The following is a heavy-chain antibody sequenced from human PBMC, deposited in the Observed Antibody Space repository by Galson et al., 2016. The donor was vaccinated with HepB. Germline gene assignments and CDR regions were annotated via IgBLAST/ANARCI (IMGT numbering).Heavy chain of an antibody. CDR2: INPGDGST. V-gene: IGHV1-46*01. CDR3: ARAPTASASAAKYSSGWYRS. CDR1: GYTFSSYY. Sequence: SVKVSCKASGYTFSSYYMHWLRQAPRHGLEWMGIINPGDGSTTYTQKFQGRVTLTRDTPTRTVNMSLSSLGSEDTAVYYCARAPTASASAAKYSSGWYRSWGQGTLVTVSS. J-gene: IGHJ1*01. D-gene: IGHD6-13*01.